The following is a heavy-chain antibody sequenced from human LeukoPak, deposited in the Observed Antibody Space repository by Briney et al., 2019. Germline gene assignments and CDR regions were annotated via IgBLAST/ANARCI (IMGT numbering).Heavy chain of an antibody. CDR1: GGSISSYH. D-gene: IGHD6-19*01. CDR2: IPYSGST. V-gene: IGHV4-59*01. J-gene: IGHJ6*02. CDR3: AGDLYSGSWSLGAMDV. Sequence: SETLSLTCTVSGGSISSYHWSWIRQPPGKGLDWIGYIPYSGSTNYSPSLTRRVQVSIDTSKRQLSLTLTSLTTADTAIYYCAGDLYSGSWSLGAMDVWGQGTTVIVSS.